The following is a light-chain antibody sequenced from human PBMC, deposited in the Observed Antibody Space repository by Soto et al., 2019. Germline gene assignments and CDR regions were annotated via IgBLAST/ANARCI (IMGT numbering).Light chain of an antibody. Sequence: EIVMTQSPATLSVSPGERATLSCRASQSVSSNLAWYQQKPGQAPRLLIYGASTRATGIPARFSGSGSGTEFTLTISSLQSEDFAVYYCQQYNNWPWGTFGQGPKVEIK. CDR1: QSVSSN. CDR3: QQYNNWPWGT. V-gene: IGKV3-15*01. CDR2: GAS. J-gene: IGKJ1*01.